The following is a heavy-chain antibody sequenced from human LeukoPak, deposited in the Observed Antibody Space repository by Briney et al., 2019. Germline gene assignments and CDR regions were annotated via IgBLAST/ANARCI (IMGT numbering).Heavy chain of an antibody. CDR3: ARATRITIFGGVY. D-gene: IGHD3-3*01. Sequence: ASVKVSCKASGYTFTGYYMHWVRQAPGQGLEWMGWINPNSGGTNYAQKFQGRVTMTRDTSISTAYMELSRLRSDDTAAYYCARATRITIFGGVYWGQGTLVTVSS. J-gene: IGHJ4*02. CDR2: INPNSGGT. V-gene: IGHV1-2*02. CDR1: GYTFTGYY.